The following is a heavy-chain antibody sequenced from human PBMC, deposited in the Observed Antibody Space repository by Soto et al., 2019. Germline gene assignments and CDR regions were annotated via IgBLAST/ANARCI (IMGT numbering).Heavy chain of an antibody. V-gene: IGHV1-69*06. CDR3: ARASTLTVHCGSVSCPRMDV. J-gene: IGHJ6*02. CDR2: ILPIFGTA. CDR1: GGTFSSYA. Sequence: QVQLVQSGAEVKKPGSPVMVSCKASGGTFSSYAISWVRQAPGQGLEWMGGILPIFGTANYARKFQGRVTITADRSTSTAYMELSSLRSQDTAVYYCARASTLTVHCGSVSCPRMDVWGQGTTVTVSS. D-gene: IGHD2-2*01.